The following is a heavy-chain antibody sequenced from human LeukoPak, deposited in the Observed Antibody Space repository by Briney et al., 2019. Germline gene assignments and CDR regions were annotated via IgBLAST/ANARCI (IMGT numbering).Heavy chain of an antibody. CDR1: GFTFSSYG. D-gene: IGHD6-13*01. Sequence: GGTLRLSCAASGFTFSSYGMSWVRQAPGKGLEWVSAISGSGGSTYYADSVKGRFTISRDNSKNTLYLQMNSLRAEDTALYYCARDQQLGSFDYWGQGTLVTVSS. J-gene: IGHJ4*02. V-gene: IGHV3-23*01. CDR2: ISGSGGST. CDR3: ARDQQLGSFDY.